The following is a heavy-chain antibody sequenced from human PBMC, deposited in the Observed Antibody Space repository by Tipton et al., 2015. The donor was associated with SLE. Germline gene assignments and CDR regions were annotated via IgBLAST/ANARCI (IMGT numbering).Heavy chain of an antibody. CDR1: GASISDVNYS. Sequence: TLSLTCNVYGASISDVNYSWGWAWVRQSPGRGLEWIATFYSSGSPNSRSPYYSPSLKSRVTISVDSSKNQFSLILTSVAAADTALYYWSCRIAARRSPLIPFVYWGQGSLVTVSS. CDR3: SCRIAARRSPLIPFVY. D-gene: IGHD6-6*01. V-gene: IGHV4-39*07. J-gene: IGHJ4*02. CDR2: FYSSGSPNSRSP.